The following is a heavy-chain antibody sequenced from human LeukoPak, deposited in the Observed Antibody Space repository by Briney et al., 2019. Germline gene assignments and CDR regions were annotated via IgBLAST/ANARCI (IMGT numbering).Heavy chain of an antibody. CDR1: GGSISSSSYY. J-gene: IGHJ6*03. CDR3: ARHQSGSYFYYYYMDV. D-gene: IGHD1-26*01. Sequence: SETLSLTCTVSGGSISSSSYYWGWIRQPPGKGLEWIGSIYYSGSTYYNPSLKSRVTISVDTSKNQFSLKLSSVTAADTALYYCARHQSGSYFYYYYMDVWGKGTTVTVSS. V-gene: IGHV4-39*01. CDR2: IYYSGST.